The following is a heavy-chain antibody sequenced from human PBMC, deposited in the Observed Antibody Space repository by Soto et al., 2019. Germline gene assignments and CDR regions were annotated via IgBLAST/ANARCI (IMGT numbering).Heavy chain of an antibody. Sequence: ASVKVSCKASGYSFTDYHIHWVRQAPGQGLEWLGRINPRSGGTSTAQKFQGWVTMTTDTSISTASMELTRLTSDDTAIYYCARGDSTDCSNGVCSFFYNHDMDVWGQGTTVTVSS. D-gene: IGHD2-8*01. CDR1: GYSFTDYH. V-gene: IGHV1-2*04. J-gene: IGHJ6*02. CDR2: INPRSGGT. CDR3: ARGDSTDCSNGVCSFFYNHDMDV.